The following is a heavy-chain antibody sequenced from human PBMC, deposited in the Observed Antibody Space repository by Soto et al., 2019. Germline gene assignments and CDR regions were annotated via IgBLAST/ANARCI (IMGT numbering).Heavy chain of an antibody. V-gene: IGHV4-39*01. CDR2: IYYTGST. Sequence: SETLSLTCTVSGGSISSGGYYWSWIRQHPGKGLEWLGNIYYTGSTHYDPSLKSRITISVDTSKNQFSLKLSSVTAAETAVYYCARHCRVDTAMAIDYWGQGTLVTVS. D-gene: IGHD5-18*01. J-gene: IGHJ4*02. CDR3: ARHCRVDTAMAIDY. CDR1: GGSISSGGYY.